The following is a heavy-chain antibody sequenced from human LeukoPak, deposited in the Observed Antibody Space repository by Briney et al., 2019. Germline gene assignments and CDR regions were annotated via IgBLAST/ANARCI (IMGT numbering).Heavy chain of an antibody. Sequence: GGSLRLSCAASGFTFDDYGMSWVRQAPGKGLEWVSSISGSGVDTYYADSVKGRFTISRDNSKNTLYVRMNSLRAEDTAVYYCAKDLGYCSGGSCYGMDVWGQGTTVTVSS. CDR3: AKDLGYCSGGSCYGMDV. CDR2: ISGSGVDT. D-gene: IGHD2-15*01. V-gene: IGHV3-23*01. J-gene: IGHJ6*02. CDR1: GFTFDDYG.